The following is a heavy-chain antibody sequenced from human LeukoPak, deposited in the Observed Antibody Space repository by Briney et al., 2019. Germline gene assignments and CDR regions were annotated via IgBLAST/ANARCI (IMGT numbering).Heavy chain of an antibody. Sequence: SETLSLTCTVSGGSISSYYWSWIRQPAGKGLEWIGRIYTSGSTNYNPSLKSRVTMSVDTSKNQFSLKLSSVTAADTAVYYCARAPGYCSSTSCVYCYGMDVWGQGTTVTVSS. CDR2: IYTSGST. J-gene: IGHJ6*02. CDR1: GGSISSYY. CDR3: ARAPGYCSSTSCVYCYGMDV. V-gene: IGHV4-4*07. D-gene: IGHD2-2*01.